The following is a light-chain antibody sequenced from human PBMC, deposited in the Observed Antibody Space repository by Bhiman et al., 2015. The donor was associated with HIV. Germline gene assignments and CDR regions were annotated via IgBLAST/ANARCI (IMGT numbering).Light chain of an antibody. J-gene: IGLJ2*01. CDR1: SSDVGAYNS. CDR3: QSYDNILSGGL. Sequence: QSALTQPPSASGSPGQSVTISCTGTSSDVGAYNSVSWYQHHPGKAPKLLIYEVTKRPSGVPDRFSGSKSGNSAFLAITGLQAEDEADYYCQSYDNILSGGLFGGATKLTVL. V-gene: IGLV2-8*01. CDR2: EVT.